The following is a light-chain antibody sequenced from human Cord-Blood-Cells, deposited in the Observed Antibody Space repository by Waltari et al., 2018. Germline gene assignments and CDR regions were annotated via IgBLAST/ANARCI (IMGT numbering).Light chain of an antibody. CDR2: GNS. CDR1: NSHIGAGYD. Sequence: QSVLTQPPSVSGAPGQRVTISCTGSNSHIGAGYDVHWYQQLPGTAPKLLIYGNSNRPSGVPDRFSGSKSGTSASLAITGLQAEDEADYYCQSYDSSLSGYVVFGGGTKLTVL. J-gene: IGLJ2*01. V-gene: IGLV1-40*01. CDR3: QSYDSSLSGYVV.